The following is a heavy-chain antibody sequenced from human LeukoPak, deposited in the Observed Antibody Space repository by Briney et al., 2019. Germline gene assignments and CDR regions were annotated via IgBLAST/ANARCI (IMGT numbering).Heavy chain of an antibody. J-gene: IGHJ6*02. CDR3: ARDVLLWFGDDYYYYYGMDV. V-gene: IGHV4-59*01. D-gene: IGHD3-10*01. Sequence: SETLSLTCTVSGGSISSYYWSWIRQPPGKGLEWIEYIYYSGSTNYNPSLKSRVTISVDTSKNQFSLKLSSVTAADTAVYYCARDVLLWFGDDYYYYYGMDVWGQGTTVTVSS. CDR2: IYYSGST. CDR1: GGSISSYY.